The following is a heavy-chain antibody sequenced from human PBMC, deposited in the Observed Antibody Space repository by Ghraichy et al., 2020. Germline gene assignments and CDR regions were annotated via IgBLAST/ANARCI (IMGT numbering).Heavy chain of an antibody. Sequence: SQTLSLTCAVYGGSFSGYYWSWIRQPPGKGLEWIGEINHSGSTNYNPSLKSRVTISVDTSKNQFSLKLSSVTAADTAVYYCASSGGYYDFWSGYYKGEYYFDYWGQGNLVTVSS. V-gene: IGHV4-34*01. CDR3: ASSGGYYDFWSGYYKGEYYFDY. CDR2: INHSGST. CDR1: GGSFSGYY. D-gene: IGHD3-3*01. J-gene: IGHJ4*02.